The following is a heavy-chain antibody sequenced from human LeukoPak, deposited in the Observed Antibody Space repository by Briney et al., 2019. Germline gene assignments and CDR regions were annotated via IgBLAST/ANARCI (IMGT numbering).Heavy chain of an antibody. CDR3: AREAIRGLFDY. D-gene: IGHD5-24*01. CDR2: IYHSGST. J-gene: IGHJ4*02. V-gene: IGHV4-38-2*02. CDR1: GYSISSGYY. Sequence: SETLSLSCTVSGYSISSGYYWGWIRQPPGKGLEWIGSIYHSGSTYYNPSLKSRVTISVDTSKNQFSLKLSSVTAADTAVYYRAREAIRGLFDYWGQGTLVTVSS.